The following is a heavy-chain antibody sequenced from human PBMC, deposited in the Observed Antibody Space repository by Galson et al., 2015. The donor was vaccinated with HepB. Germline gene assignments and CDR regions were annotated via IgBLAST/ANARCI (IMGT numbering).Heavy chain of an antibody. J-gene: IGHJ4*02. CDR1: GFSLRTSGVG. CDR3: ANSSGLWEPTSSYFDY. V-gene: IGHV2-5*02. D-gene: IGHD1-26*01. CDR2: IYWGDDK. Sequence: PALVKPTQTLTLTCTFSGFSLRTSGVGVGWIRQPPGKALEGLAIIYWGDDKRYSPSLKSRLPITKDTSKNQVVLTMTNMEPVDTATYYCANSSGLWEPTSSYFDYWGQGTLVTVSS.